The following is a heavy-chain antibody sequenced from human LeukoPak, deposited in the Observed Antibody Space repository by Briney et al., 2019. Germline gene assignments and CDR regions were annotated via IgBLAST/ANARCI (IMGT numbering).Heavy chain of an antibody. D-gene: IGHD2-15*01. CDR3: AKDLRVNCSGGSCYDWFDP. J-gene: IGHJ5*02. Sequence: GRSLRLSCAASGFTISSYGMHWVRQAPGKGLEWVAVISYDGSNKYYADSVKGRFTISRDNSKNTLYLQMNSLRAEDTAVHYCAKDLRVNCSGGSCYDWFDPWGQGTLVTVSS. CDR2: ISYDGSNK. V-gene: IGHV3-30*18. CDR1: GFTISSYG.